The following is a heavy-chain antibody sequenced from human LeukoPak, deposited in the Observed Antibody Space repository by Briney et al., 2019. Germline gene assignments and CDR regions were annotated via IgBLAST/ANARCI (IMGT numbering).Heavy chain of an antibody. J-gene: IGHJ3*02. D-gene: IGHD5-18*01. Sequence: GGSLRLSCAASGFTFSKYGMHWVRQAPGKGLEWVALIRYDGSNKYYADSVKGRFTISKDNSKNTLYLQMNSLRAEDTAVYYCARSGYSYGYPDTFDIWGQGAMVTVSS. CDR3: ARSGYSYGYPDTFDI. CDR1: GFTFSKYG. CDR2: IRYDGSNK. V-gene: IGHV3-30*02.